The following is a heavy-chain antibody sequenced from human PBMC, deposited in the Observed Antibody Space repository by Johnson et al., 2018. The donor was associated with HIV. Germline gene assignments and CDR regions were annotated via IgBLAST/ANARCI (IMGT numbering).Heavy chain of an antibody. V-gene: IGHV3-30*03. D-gene: IGHD3-10*01. Sequence: QVYLVESGGGLVQPGGSLRLSCAASGFTFSNSDVNWVHQAPGKGLEWVAVISYDGNNEYYAHSVKGRFTISRDNSKSTLFLQMNSLRPEDTAVYYCARAFPMVRYDAFDIWGQGTMVTVSS. CDR2: ISYDGNNE. J-gene: IGHJ3*02. CDR1: GFTFSNSD. CDR3: ARAFPMVRYDAFDI.